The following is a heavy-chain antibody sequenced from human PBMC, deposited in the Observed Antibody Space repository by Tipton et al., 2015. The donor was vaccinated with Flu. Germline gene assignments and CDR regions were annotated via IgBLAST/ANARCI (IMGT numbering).Heavy chain of an antibody. V-gene: IGHV4-4*09. CDR3: ARSPSYSGSGIYPYYFDD. CDR1: GASVVSYY. J-gene: IGHJ4*02. CDR2: IYKDGIS. D-gene: IGHD3-10*01. Sequence: NLSLTCTVSGASVVSYYWTWIRQPPGKGLEWIGYIYKDGISNYNPPLKSRLTMSLDTSKNQFSLKLSSVTAADTAVYFCARSPSYSGSGIYPYYFDDWGQGTLVTVAS.